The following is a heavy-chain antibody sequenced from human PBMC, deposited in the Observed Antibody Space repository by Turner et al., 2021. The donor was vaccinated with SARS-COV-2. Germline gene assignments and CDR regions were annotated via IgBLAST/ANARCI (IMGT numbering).Heavy chain of an antibody. V-gene: IGHV4-34*01. CDR2: IHPSGST. Sequence: QVHLQQWGAGLLKPSETLSLTCAVYGGSFSGYYLTWIRQPPGKGLEWIGEIHPSGSTYYNPSLKSRVTISQDTSKSQFSLNLSSVTAADTAVYHCSRGDDSRKSGLLWGQGTLVTVSS. J-gene: IGHJ4*02. CDR1: GGSFSGYY. CDR3: SRGDDSRKSGLL. D-gene: IGHD2-21*02.